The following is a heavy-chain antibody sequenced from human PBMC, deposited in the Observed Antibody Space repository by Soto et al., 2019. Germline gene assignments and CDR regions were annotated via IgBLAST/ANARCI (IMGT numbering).Heavy chain of an antibody. CDR3: AKEGGLSGSYYISSSYYFDY. CDR1: GFTFSSYG. D-gene: IGHD1-26*01. J-gene: IGHJ4*02. V-gene: IGHV3-30*18. Sequence: QVQLVESGGGVVQPGRSLRLSCAASGFTFSSYGIHWVRQAPGMGLEWVAIISYDGSNTYYADSVKGRFTISRDNSKNTLYLQMNSLRAEDTSVYYCAKEGGLSGSYYISSSYYFDYWGQGTLVTVSS. CDR2: ISYDGSNT.